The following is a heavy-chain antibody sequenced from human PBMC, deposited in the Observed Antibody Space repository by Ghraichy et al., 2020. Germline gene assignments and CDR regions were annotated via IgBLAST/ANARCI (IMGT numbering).Heavy chain of an antibody. CDR2: INVGNGDR. J-gene: IGHJ2*01. D-gene: IGHD1-26*01. V-gene: IGHV1-3*01. CDR1: GYTFTSYA. Sequence: ASVKVSCKTSGYTFTSYAIHWVRQAPGQRLEWMGSINVGNGDRKYAQKFQGRVTITRDTSATTVYMVLSSLGFEDTAVYYCARDGSGNYYLSFYFDLWGRGSLVLVSS. CDR3: ARDGSGNYYLSFYFDL.